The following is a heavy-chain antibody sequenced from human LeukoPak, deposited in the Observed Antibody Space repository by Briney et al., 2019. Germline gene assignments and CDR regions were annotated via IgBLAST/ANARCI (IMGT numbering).Heavy chain of an antibody. J-gene: IGHJ3*02. D-gene: IGHD3-10*01. CDR1: GFTFSSYA. V-gene: IGHV3-30*04. Sequence: GGSLRLSCAASGFTFSSYAMHWVRQAPGKGLEGVAVISYEGSNKYYADSVKGRFTISRDNSKNTLYLQMNGLRAEDTAVYYCAVLWFGETSFDIWGQGTMVTVSS. CDR2: ISYEGSNK. CDR3: AVLWFGETSFDI.